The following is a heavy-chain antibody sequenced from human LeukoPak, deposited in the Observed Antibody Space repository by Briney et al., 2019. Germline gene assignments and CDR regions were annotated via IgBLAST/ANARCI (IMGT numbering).Heavy chain of an antibody. Sequence: ASVKVSCKASGGTFSSYAISWVRQAPGQGLEWMGRIIPILGIANYAQKFQGRDTITADKSTSTAYMELSSLRSEDTAVYYCARSGRYCSGGSCYSGYYYYGMDVWGQGTTVTVSS. J-gene: IGHJ6*02. CDR2: IIPILGIA. D-gene: IGHD2-15*01. CDR3: ARSGRYCSGGSCYSGYYYYGMDV. V-gene: IGHV1-69*04. CDR1: GGTFSSYA.